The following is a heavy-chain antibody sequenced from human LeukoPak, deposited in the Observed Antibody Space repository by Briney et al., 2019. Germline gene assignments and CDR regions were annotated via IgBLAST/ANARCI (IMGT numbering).Heavy chain of an antibody. Sequence: PGRSLRLSCAASGFTFSTYAMHCVRQAPGKGREWVAVISYDGSDEYYADSVKGRFTFSRDNSKNTLYLQMDSLRAEDTAVYYCARGVRLTGGHYFYGMDVWGQGTTVTVSS. CDR3: ARGVRLTGGHYFYGMDV. CDR2: ISYDGSDE. CDR1: GFTFSTYA. J-gene: IGHJ6*02. V-gene: IGHV3-30*04. D-gene: IGHD3-9*01.